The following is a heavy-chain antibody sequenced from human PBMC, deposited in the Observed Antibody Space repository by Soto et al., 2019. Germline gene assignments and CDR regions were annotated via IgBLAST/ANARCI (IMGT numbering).Heavy chain of an antibody. Sequence: GGSLRLSCAASGFTFSSYAMSWVRQAPGKGLEWVSAISGSGGSTYYADYVKGRFTISRDNSKNTLYLQMNSLRAEDTAVYCCAKDKGIGLLPGAVAGTEINWFDPWGQGTLVTVSS. J-gene: IGHJ5*02. D-gene: IGHD6-19*01. CDR1: GFTFSSYA. CDR3: AKDKGIGLLPGAVAGTEINWFDP. V-gene: IGHV3-23*01. CDR2: ISGSGGST.